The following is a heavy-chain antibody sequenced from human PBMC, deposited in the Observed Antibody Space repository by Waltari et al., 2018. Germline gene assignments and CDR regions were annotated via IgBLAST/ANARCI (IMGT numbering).Heavy chain of an antibody. J-gene: IGHJ6*02. V-gene: IGHV1-8*01. D-gene: IGHD4-4*01. CDR3: ARDSYSKFYYYYGMDV. CDR1: GYTFTSYD. Sequence: QVQLVQSGAEVKKPGASVKVSCKASGYTFTSYDINWLRQATGQGLEWMGWMNPNSGKTGYAQKFQGRVTMTRNTSISTAYMELSSLRSEDTAVYYCARDSYSKFYYYYGMDVWGQGTTVTVSS. CDR2: MNPNSGKT.